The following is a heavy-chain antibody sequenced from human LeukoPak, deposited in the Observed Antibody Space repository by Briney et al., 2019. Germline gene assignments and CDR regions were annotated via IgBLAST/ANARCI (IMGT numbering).Heavy chain of an antibody. CDR3: AKDLQRYYYDSSGYFDY. V-gene: IGHV3-23*01. CDR2: ISGSGGST. CDR1: GFTFSSYA. Sequence: GGSLRLSCAASGFTFSSYAMSWVGQAPGKGLEGVSAISGSGGSTYYADSVKGRFTISRDNSKNTLYLQMNSLRAEDTAVYYCAKDLQRYYYDSSGYFDYWGQGTLVTVSS. J-gene: IGHJ4*02. D-gene: IGHD3-22*01.